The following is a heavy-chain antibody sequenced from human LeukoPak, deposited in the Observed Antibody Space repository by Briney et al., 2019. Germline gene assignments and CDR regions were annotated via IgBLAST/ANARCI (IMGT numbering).Heavy chain of an antibody. CDR1: GGSISSSNW. CDR3: AGEPYSNHNIYYYYGMDV. J-gene: IGHJ6*02. CDR2: IYYSGST. Sequence: PSGTLPLTCAVSGGSISSSNWWSWVRQPPGKGLEWIGYIYYSGSTNYNPSLKSRVTISVDTSKNQFSLKLSSVTAADTAVYYCAGEPYSNHNIYYYYGMDVWGQGTTVTVSS. V-gene: IGHV4-4*02. D-gene: IGHD4-11*01.